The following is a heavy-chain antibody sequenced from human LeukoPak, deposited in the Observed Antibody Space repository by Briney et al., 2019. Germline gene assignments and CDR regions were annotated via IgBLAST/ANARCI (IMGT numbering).Heavy chain of an antibody. CDR3: ARDSEGLVDY. CDR1: GYIFTGYY. J-gene: IGHJ4*02. V-gene: IGHV1-18*04. CDR2: ISAYNGNT. Sequence: ASVKVSCKASGYIFTGYYMHWVRQAPGQGLEWMGWISAYNGNTNYAQKLQGRVTMTTDTSTSTAYMELRSLRSDDTAVYYCARDSEGLVDYWGQGTLVTVSS.